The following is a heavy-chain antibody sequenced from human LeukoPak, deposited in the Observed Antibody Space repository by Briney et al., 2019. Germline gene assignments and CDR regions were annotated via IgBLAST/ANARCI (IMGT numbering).Heavy chain of an antibody. J-gene: IGHJ4*02. CDR1: GFTFNNYP. V-gene: IGHV3-30*04. Sequence: GGSLRLSCTTSGFTFNNYPMHWVRQAPGKGLEWVATISHDGSDENYVDYVKGRFIISRDNSMKSLFLQMNSLIIDDTAVYYCAREGLGFDYWGQGTLVTVSS. CDR3: AREGLGFDY. CDR2: ISHDGSDE. D-gene: IGHD7-27*01.